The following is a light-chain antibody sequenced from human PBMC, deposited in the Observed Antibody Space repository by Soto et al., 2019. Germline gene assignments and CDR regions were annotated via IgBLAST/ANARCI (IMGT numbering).Light chain of an antibody. V-gene: IGKV1-13*02. CDR3: QQFNTYPRT. CDR2: DAS. Sequence: ALQLTQSPSSLSASVGDRVTITCRASQGISSALAWYQQRSGKAPKLLIYDASSLERGVPSRFSGSGSGTDFTLTISSLQPEDFATYYCQQFNTYPRTFGQGTKVEIK. J-gene: IGKJ1*01. CDR1: QGISSA.